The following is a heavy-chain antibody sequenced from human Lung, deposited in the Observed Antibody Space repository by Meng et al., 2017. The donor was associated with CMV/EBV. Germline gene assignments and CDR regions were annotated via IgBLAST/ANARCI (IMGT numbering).Heavy chain of an antibody. CDR3: ARGKQDAWELLAY. CDR1: GVSISSNIR. CDR2: IDDSGST. Sequence: QLQLQESGPGLVKPSGTLSLTCGVSGVSISSNIRWTWVRQPPGKGLEWIGDIDDSGSTNYNPSLNSRISISLDKSKNHFSLKVNSVTAADTAVYYCARGKQDAWELLAYWGQGALVTVSS. D-gene: IGHD1-26*01. J-gene: IGHJ4*02. V-gene: IGHV4-4*02.